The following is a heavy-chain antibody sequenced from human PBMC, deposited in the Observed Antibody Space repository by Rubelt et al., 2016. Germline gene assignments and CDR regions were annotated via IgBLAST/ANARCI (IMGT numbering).Heavy chain of an antibody. D-gene: IGHD2-15*01. CDR3: TRAVRIIGDAFDI. V-gene: IGHV3-23*01. CDR2: ISGNGRST. Sequence: KSQRGGLEWVSLISGNGRSTYDADSVKGRFTISRDNSRNMLYLQMNNLRAEDTAVYYCTRAVRIIGDAFDIWGQGTMVTVSS. J-gene: IGHJ3*02.